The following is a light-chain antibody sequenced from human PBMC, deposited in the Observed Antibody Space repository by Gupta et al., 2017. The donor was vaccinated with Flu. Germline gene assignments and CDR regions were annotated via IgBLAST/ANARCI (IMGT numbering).Light chain of an antibody. Sequence: SLGERATINCRSSQSVLYSPNKKNYLAWYQQKAGQPPKLLIYWASTRESGVPDRFSGSGSGTDFSLTISSLQAEDVAVYYCQQYHSIPWTFGQGIRVEIK. CDR2: WAS. CDR3: QQYHSIPWT. V-gene: IGKV4-1*01. CDR1: QSVLYSPNKKNY. J-gene: IGKJ1*01.